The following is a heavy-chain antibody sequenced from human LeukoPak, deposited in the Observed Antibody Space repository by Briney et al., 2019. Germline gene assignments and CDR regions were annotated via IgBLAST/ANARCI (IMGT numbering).Heavy chain of an antibody. D-gene: IGHD1-7*01. Sequence: GASVKVSCKASGYTFTSYGISWVRQAPGQGLEWMGWISAYNGNTNYAQKLQGRVTMTTDTSTSTAYMELRSLRSDDTAVYYCARMYNWNYGDYYYYMDVWGKGTTVTVSS. J-gene: IGHJ6*03. CDR2: ISAYNGNT. CDR1: GYTFTSYG. CDR3: ARMYNWNYGDYYYYMDV. V-gene: IGHV1-18*01.